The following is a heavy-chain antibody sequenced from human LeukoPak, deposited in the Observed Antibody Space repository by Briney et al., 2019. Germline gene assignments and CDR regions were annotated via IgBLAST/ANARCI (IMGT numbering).Heavy chain of an antibody. V-gene: IGHV4-30-4*01. CDR3: ARGQPYYDFWSGYPLFDY. CDR1: GGSISRGDYY. Sequence: SQTLSLTCTVSGGSISRGDYYWSWIRQPPGKGLEWIGYIYYSGSTYYNPSLKSRVTISVDTSKNQFSLKLSSVTATDTAVYYCARGQPYYDFWSGYPLFDYWGQGTLVTVSS. J-gene: IGHJ4*02. D-gene: IGHD3-3*01. CDR2: IYYSGST.